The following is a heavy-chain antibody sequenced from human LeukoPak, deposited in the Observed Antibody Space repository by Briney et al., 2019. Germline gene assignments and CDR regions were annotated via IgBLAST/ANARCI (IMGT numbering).Heavy chain of an antibody. CDR1: GYPFTNYW. CDR2: IDPSDSYN. Sequence: GASLQISCKGSGYPFTNYWISWGRRMPGKGLEGMGRIDPSDSYNNYSRSFKGRVTISGEKSISTAYLQWGSLKASDTAMYYCARRDRQLIAPYYWGQGTLVTVSS. V-gene: IGHV5-10-1*01. J-gene: IGHJ4*02. D-gene: IGHD3-22*01. CDR3: ARRDRQLIAPYY.